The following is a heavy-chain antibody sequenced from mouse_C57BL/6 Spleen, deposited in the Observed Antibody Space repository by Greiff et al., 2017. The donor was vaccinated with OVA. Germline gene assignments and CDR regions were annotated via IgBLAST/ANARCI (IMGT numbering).Heavy chain of an antibody. Sequence: EVKVVESGGGLVQSGRSLRLSCATSGFTFSDFYMEWVRQAPGKGLEWIAASRNKANDYTTEYSASVKGRFIVSRDTSQSILYLQMNALRAEDTAIYYCARGANWGYFDYWGQGTTLTVSS. D-gene: IGHD4-1*01. J-gene: IGHJ2*01. CDR1: GFTFSDFY. CDR3: ARGANWGYFDY. CDR2: SRNKANDYTT. V-gene: IGHV7-1*01.